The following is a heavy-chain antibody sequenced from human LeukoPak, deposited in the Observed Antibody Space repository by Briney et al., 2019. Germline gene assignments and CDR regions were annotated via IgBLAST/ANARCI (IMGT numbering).Heavy chain of an antibody. CDR3: AKDPAYYDILTGFDY. CDR2: ISGSGGST. V-gene: IGHV3-23*01. CDR1: AFPFSTIA. D-gene: IGHD3-9*01. J-gene: IGHJ4*02. Sequence: PGGSWNPPGPPSAFPFSTIAMSWVRQAPGRGRGWAPAISGSGGSTYYADSVKGRFTISRDNSKTTLYLQMNSLRAEDTAVYYCAKDPAYYDILTGFDYWGQGTLVTVSS.